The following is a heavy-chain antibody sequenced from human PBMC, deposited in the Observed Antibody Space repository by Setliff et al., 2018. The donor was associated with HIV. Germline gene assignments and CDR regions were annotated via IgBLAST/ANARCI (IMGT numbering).Heavy chain of an antibody. CDR3: ARDLPLPGIAVAASMGRDYYYSMDV. CDR2: INTNTGSP. Sequence: ASVKVSCKVSGGTFSDYAVTWVRQAPGQGLEWMGWINTNTGSPTYAQGLTGRFVFSLDTSVNTAYLQVSSLETEDTAVYYCARDLPLPGIAVAASMGRDYYYSMDVWGQGTTVTVSS. CDR1: GGTFSDYA. D-gene: IGHD6-19*01. V-gene: IGHV7-4-1*02. J-gene: IGHJ6*02.